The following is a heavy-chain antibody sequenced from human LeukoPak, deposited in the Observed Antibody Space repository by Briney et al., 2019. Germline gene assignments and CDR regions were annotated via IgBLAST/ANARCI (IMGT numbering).Heavy chain of an antibody. J-gene: IGHJ4*02. V-gene: IGHV1-2*06. D-gene: IGHD1-26*01. CDR3: VRGGESCSWSYFDY. CDR1: GYTFTGYY. CDR2: INPKTGAT. Sequence: ASVKVSCKASGYTFTGYYMYWVRQAPGQGLEWMGRINPKTGATNYEQKFQGRVSVTRDTSISTAYMELTRLTSDDTAVYFCVRGGESCSWSYFDYWGQGTLVTVSS.